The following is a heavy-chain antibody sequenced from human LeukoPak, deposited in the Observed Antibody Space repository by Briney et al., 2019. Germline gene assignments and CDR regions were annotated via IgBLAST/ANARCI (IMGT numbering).Heavy chain of an antibody. CDR1: GFTFSSYW. Sequence: SGGSLRLSCAASGFTFSSYWMSWVRQAPGKGLEWVANIKQDGSEKYYVDSVKGRFTISRDNAKNPLYLQMNSLRAEDTAVYYCARRQAASIAVTGVWFDPWGQGTLVTVSS. V-gene: IGHV3-7*01. CDR3: ARRQAASIAVTGVWFDP. D-gene: IGHD6-6*01. CDR2: IKQDGSEK. J-gene: IGHJ5*02.